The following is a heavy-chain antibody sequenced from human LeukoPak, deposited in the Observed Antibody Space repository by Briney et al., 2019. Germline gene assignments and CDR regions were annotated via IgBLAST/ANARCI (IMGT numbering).Heavy chain of an antibody. D-gene: IGHD2-2*01. CDR2: ISGSGGST. CDR3: AKGSYMYQLQGYFDY. Sequence: PGGSLRLSCAASGFTFSSYAMSWVRQAPGKGLEWVSAISGSGGSTYYADSVKGRFTISRDNSKNTLYLQMTSLRAEDTAVYYCAKGSYMYQLQGYFDYWGQGTLVTVSS. CDR1: GFTFSSYA. V-gene: IGHV3-23*01. J-gene: IGHJ4*02.